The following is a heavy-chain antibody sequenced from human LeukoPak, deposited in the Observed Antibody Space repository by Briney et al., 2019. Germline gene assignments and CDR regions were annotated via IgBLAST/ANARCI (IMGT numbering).Heavy chain of an antibody. CDR2: IYTSGST. Sequence: SQTLSLTCTVSGGSISSGSYYWSWSRQPAGKGLEWIGRIYTSGSTNYNPSLKSRVTISVDTSKNQFSLKLSSVTAADTAVYYCARGLLDWFDPWGQGTLVTVSS. CDR1: GGSISSGSYY. V-gene: IGHV4-61*02. J-gene: IGHJ5*02. CDR3: ARGLLDWFDP.